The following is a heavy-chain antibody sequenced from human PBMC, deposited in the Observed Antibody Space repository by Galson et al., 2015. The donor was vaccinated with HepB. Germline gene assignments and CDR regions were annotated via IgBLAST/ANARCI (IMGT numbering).Heavy chain of an antibody. CDR1: GYTFTRYY. V-gene: IGHV1-46*03. Sequence: SVKVSCKASGYTFTRYYMHWVRQAPGQGLEWMGIINPSGGSTSYAQKFQGRVTMTRDTSTSTVYMELSSLRSEDTAVYYCARGPRITIFGVAARGWFDPWGQGTLVTVSS. CDR2: INPSGGST. D-gene: IGHD3-3*01. J-gene: IGHJ5*02. CDR3: ARGPRITIFGVAARGWFDP.